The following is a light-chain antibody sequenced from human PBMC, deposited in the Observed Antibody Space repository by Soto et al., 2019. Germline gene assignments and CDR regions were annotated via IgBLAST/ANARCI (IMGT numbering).Light chain of an antibody. Sequence: QSALTQPASVSGSPGQSITISCTGTSSDVGTYKYVSWYQQHPGKAPKVLIYEVSNRPSGVSSRFSGSKSGNTASLTISGLQAEDEADYYCSSYTISSTVLFGGGTKLTVI. CDR3: SSYTISSTVL. J-gene: IGLJ2*01. CDR1: SSDVGTYKY. CDR2: EVS. V-gene: IGLV2-14*01.